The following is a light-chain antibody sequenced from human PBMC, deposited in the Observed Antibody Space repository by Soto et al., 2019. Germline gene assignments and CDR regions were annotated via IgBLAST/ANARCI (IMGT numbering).Light chain of an antibody. CDR3: QQYITYWT. CDR2: DAS. Sequence: DIQMTQSPSTLSASVGDRVTITCRASQSISSWLAWYQQKPGKAPKLLIYDASSLRSGVPSRFSGSGSGTEFTLTITSLQPDDFATYYCQQYITYWTFGQGTKVDIK. V-gene: IGKV1-5*01. J-gene: IGKJ1*01. CDR1: QSISSW.